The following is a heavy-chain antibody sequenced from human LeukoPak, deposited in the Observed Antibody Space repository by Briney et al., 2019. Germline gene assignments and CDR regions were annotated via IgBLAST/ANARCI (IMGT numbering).Heavy chain of an antibody. Sequence: PSETLSLTCTVSGYSISSGYYWGWIRQPPGKGLEWIGSIYHSGSTYYNPSLKSRVTISVDTSKNQFSLKLSSVTAADTAVYYCARDYGGNSPLFDYWGQGTLVTVSS. CDR2: IYHSGST. J-gene: IGHJ4*02. CDR1: GYSISSGYY. V-gene: IGHV4-38-2*02. D-gene: IGHD4-23*01. CDR3: ARDYGGNSPLFDY.